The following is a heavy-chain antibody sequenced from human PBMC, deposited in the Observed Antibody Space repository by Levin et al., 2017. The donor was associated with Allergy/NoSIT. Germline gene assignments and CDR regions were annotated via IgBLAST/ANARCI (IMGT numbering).Heavy chain of an antibody. CDR2: IYSSGSA. CDR3: ARAEVGSEH. J-gene: IGHJ4*02. Sequence: SCKVSGGSISSGSYYWSWIRQPAAKGLEWIGRIYSSGSANYNPSLKSRVTISVDTSKNQFSLKLSSVTAADTAVYYCARAEVGSEHWGQGTLVTVSS. CDR1: GGSISSGSYY. V-gene: IGHV4-61*02. D-gene: IGHD3-10*01.